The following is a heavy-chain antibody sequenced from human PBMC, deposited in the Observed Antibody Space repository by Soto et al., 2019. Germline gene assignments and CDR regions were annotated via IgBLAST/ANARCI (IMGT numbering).Heavy chain of an antibody. CDR3: ANQGVRYGDYVLRPKGGWFDP. CDR1: GFTFSSYA. V-gene: IGHV3-23*01. D-gene: IGHD4-17*01. Sequence: EVQLLEAGGGLVQPGGSLRLSCAASGFTFSSYAMSWVRQAPGKGLEWVSAISGSGGSTYYADSVKGRFTISRDNAKNTLYLQMNSLRAEDTAVYYSANQGVRYGDYVLRPKGGWFDPGGQGTLVTVSS. CDR2: ISGSGGST. J-gene: IGHJ5*02.